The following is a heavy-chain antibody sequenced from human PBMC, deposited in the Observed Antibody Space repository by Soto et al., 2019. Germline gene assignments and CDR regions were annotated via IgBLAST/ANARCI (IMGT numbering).Heavy chain of an antibody. D-gene: IGHD1-1*01. V-gene: IGHV3-11*01. CDR3: AREIPWNRDNRYLDAFDI. Sequence: GGSLRLSCAASGFTFSDYYMSWIRQAPGKGLEWVSYISSSGSTIYYADSVKGRFTISRDNAKNSLYLQMNSLRAEDTAVYYCAREIPWNRDNRYLDAFDIWGQGTMVTVSS. J-gene: IGHJ3*02. CDR2: ISSSGSTI. CDR1: GFTFSDYY.